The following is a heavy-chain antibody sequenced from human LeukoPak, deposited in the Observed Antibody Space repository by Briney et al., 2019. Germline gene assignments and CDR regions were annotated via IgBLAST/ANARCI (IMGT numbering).Heavy chain of an antibody. Sequence: GTSVKVSCKASGFTFTSSAMQWVRQSRGQRLEWIGWIVVGSGNTNYAQKFQERVTITRDMSTSTAHMELSSLRSEDTAVYYCAAVYGDVTHGDYWGQGTLVTVSS. D-gene: IGHD4-17*01. V-gene: IGHV1-58*02. CDR3: AAVYGDVTHGDY. CDR2: IVVGSGNT. J-gene: IGHJ4*02. CDR1: GFTFTSSA.